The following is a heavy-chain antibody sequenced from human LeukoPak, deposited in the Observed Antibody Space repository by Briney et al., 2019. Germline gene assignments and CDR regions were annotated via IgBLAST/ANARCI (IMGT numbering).Heavy chain of an antibody. CDR3: ARDLGSSSGWYEAHGDY. Sequence: QSGRSLRLSCAASGFTFSSYGMHWVRQAPGKGLEWVAVISYDGSNKYYADSVKGRFTISRDNSKNTLYLQMNSLRAEDTAVYYCARDLGSSSGWYEAHGDYWGQGTLVTVSS. D-gene: IGHD6-19*01. V-gene: IGHV3-30*03. J-gene: IGHJ4*02. CDR2: ISYDGSNK. CDR1: GFTFSSYG.